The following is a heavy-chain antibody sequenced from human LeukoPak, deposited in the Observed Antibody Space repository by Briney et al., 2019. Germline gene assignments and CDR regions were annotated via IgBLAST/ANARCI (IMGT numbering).Heavy chain of an antibody. V-gene: IGHV3-53*01. CDR3: ARVGSSGWYPYYYYMDV. D-gene: IGHD6-19*01. CDR1: GFTVSSNY. J-gene: IGHJ6*03. Sequence: PGGSLRLSCAASGFTVSSNYMSWVRQAPGKGLEWVSVIYSGGSTYYADSVKGRFTISRDNSKNTLYLQMNSLRAEDTAVYYCARVGSSGWYPYYYYMDVWGKGTTVTISS. CDR2: IYSGGST.